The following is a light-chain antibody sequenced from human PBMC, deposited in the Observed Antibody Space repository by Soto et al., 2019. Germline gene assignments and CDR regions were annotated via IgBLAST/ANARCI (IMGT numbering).Light chain of an antibody. CDR3: QQYNTYPLT. J-gene: IGKJ4*01. Sequence: DFQMTQSPSTLSASVGDRVTITCRASQSISTWLAWYQQKPGKAPKLLIYKASSLEGGVPSRFSGSGSGTEFNITISSLQPDDFATYYCQQYNTYPLTFGGGTTVDTK. V-gene: IGKV1-5*03. CDR2: KAS. CDR1: QSISTW.